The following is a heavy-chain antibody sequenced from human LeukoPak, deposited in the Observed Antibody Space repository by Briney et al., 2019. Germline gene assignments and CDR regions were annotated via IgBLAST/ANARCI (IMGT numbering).Heavy chain of an antibody. Sequence: PSETLSLTCAVYGGSFSGYYWSWIRQPPGKGLEWIGEINHSGSTNYNPSLKSRVTISVDTSKNQFSLKLSSVTTADTAVYYCAREVYCDKTTDYWGQGTLVTVSS. D-gene: IGHD3-9*01. CDR3: AREVYCDKTTDY. CDR1: GGSFSGYY. CDR2: INHSGST. V-gene: IGHV4-34*01. J-gene: IGHJ4*02.